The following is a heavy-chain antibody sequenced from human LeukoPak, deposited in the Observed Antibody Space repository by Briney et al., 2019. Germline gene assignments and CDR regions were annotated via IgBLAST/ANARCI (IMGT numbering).Heavy chain of an antibody. J-gene: IGHJ4*02. V-gene: IGHV4-39*07. CDR1: GGSLDSGDYY. CDR2: IHYSGTT. D-gene: IGHD2-8*02. Sequence: SETLSLTCTVSGGSLDSGDYYWAWVRQPPGKGLECVASIHYSGTTYSDPSLKSRVSLSVDTSKNQFSLSLSSVTAADTAMYYCARRTIKRSLGGVPDYFDSWGQGTLVTVSS. CDR3: ARRTIKRSLGGVPDYFDS.